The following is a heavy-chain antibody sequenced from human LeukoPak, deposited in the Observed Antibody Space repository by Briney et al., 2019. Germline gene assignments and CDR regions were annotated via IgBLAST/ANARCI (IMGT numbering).Heavy chain of an antibody. Sequence: SETLSLTCLVSGEPISNYWSWIRQAPGRGPEYIGNVYYNGNTNYNPSLKSRVAISVDASKNQFSLKVDSVTTADTAVYYCARGDYDFWSGNWRFDTWGQGTLVTVSS. J-gene: IGHJ4*02. V-gene: IGHV4-59*01. CDR3: ARGDYDFWSGNWRFDT. CDR1: GEPISNY. D-gene: IGHD3-3*01. CDR2: VYYNGNT.